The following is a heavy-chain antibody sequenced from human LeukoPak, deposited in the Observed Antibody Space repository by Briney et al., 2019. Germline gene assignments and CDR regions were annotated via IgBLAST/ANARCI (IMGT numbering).Heavy chain of an antibody. V-gene: IGHV3-23*01. CDR1: GFTFSSYA. CDR2: ISGSGGST. J-gene: IGHJ6*03. D-gene: IGHD6-6*01. CDR3: AKGRGRAARPNTYGHYYYYMDV. Sequence: GGSLRLSCAASGFTFSSYAMSWVRQAPGKGLEWVSAISGSGGSTYYADSVKGRFTISRDNSKNTLYLQMNSLRAEDTAVYYCAKGRGRAARPNTYGHYYYYMDVWGKGTTVTVSS.